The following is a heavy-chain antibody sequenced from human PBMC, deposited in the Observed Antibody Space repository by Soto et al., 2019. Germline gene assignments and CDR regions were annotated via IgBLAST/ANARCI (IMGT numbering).Heavy chain of an antibody. D-gene: IGHD2-15*01. CDR3: ARHTPAISISDH. J-gene: IGHJ4*02. CDR1: GGSISSSSYY. CDR2: IYYSGST. Sequence: QLQLQESGPGLVKPSETLSLTCTVSGGSISSSSYYWGWIRQPPGKGLEWIGSIYYSGSTYYNPSLQSRVTISVDTSKTQLSLKLSSVTAADTAVYYCARHTPAISISDHWGQGTLVTVSS. V-gene: IGHV4-39*01.